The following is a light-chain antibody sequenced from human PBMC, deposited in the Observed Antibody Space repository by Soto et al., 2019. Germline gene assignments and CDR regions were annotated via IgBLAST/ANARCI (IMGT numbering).Light chain of an antibody. CDR1: QIFGSSN. V-gene: IGKV3-20*01. Sequence: DIVFRQSPATLSLSPGESGTLSCRASQIFGSSNLAWYQQTPGQAPRLLIYSTSSRATGIPDRFSGSGSGTDFTLTISSLEPEDFAVYYCQQYGNSPWTFGQGTKVEIK. CDR2: STS. CDR3: QQYGNSPWT. J-gene: IGKJ1*01.